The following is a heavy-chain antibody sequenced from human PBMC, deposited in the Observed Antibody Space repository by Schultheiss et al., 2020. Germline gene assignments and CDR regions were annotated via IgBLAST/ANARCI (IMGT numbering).Heavy chain of an antibody. CDR2: ISSSGSTI. J-gene: IGHJ4*02. CDR3: ARGIGYYDSSGYPDY. Sequence: GGSLRLSCAASGFTFSSYAMHWVRQAPGKGLEWVSYISSSGSTIYYADSVKGRFTISRDNAKNSLYLQMNSLRAEDTAVYYCARGIGYYDSSGYPDYWGQGTLVTVSS. V-gene: IGHV3-48*04. D-gene: IGHD3-22*01. CDR1: GFTFSSYA.